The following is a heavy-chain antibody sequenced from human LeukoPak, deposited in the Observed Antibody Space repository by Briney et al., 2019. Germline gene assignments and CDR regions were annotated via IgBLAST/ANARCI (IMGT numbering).Heavy chain of an antibody. V-gene: IGHV3-7*01. CDR2: ISNAGSEK. CDR1: GFAFSTYW. Sequence: GGSLRLSCAASGFAFSTYWMTSVCQAPGKGLGWVADISNAGSEKYYVDSVKGRFTISRDNAKYSLYRQMNSLKAEDTAVYYCARVGGFYDSSGYYLSQFDYWGQGTLVTVSS. CDR3: ARVGGFYDSSGYYLSQFDY. J-gene: IGHJ4*02. D-gene: IGHD3-22*01.